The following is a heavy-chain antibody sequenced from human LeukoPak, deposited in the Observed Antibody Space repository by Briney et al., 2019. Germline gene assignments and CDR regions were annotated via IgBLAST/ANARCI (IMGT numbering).Heavy chain of an antibody. Sequence: GGSLRLSCAAAGFTFSSYGMHWVRQAPGRGLEWVGVIWYDGSNEYYADSVKGRFTISRDNSKNTPYLQMNSLRAEDTAVYYCARDLLWFGENSGMDVWGQGTTVTVSS. CDR3: ARDLLWFGENSGMDV. J-gene: IGHJ6*02. D-gene: IGHD3-10*01. CDR1: GFTFSSYG. CDR2: IWYDGSNE. V-gene: IGHV3-33*01.